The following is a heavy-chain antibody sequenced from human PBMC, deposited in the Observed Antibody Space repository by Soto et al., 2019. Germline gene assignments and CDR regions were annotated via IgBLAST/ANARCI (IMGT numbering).Heavy chain of an antibody. J-gene: IGHJ6*02. CDR1: GGSFDSFY. D-gene: IGHD3-10*01. CDR2: IHRSGTT. V-gene: IGHV4-34*01. Sequence: QVQLQQWGASLLKPSETLSLTCAVYGGSFDSFYWTWIRQFPGKGLEWIGEIHRSGTTNSNPSLKSRVSISVDTSKNQFSLKLTAVTAEDMAVYCCARRRLGNYGMDVWGQGTTVTVSS. CDR3: ARRRLGNYGMDV.